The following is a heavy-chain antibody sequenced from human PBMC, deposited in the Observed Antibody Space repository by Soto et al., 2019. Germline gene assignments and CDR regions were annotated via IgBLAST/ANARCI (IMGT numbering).Heavy chain of an antibody. J-gene: IGHJ5*01. D-gene: IGHD6-13*01. CDR1: GGSFSGYY. Sequence: SENLSLTCAVYGGSFSGYYWSWIRQPPGKGLEWIGEINHSGSTNYNPSLKSRVTISVDTSKNQFSLKLSSVTAADTAVYYCARGGRRLFSSLSIGGYSWSDSRGPRSLVTVFS. CDR3: ARGGRRLFSSLSIGGYSWSDS. V-gene: IGHV4-34*01. CDR2: INHSGST.